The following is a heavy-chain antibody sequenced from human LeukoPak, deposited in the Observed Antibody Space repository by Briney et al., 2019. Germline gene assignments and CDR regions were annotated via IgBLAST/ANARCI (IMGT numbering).Heavy chain of an antibody. CDR2: INDSGGST. CDR3: AKSMMDYYDSSGYKAFDY. Sequence: GGSLRLSCAASGFTFMNYAVTWVRQAPGKGLEWVSVINDSGGSTYYADSVKGRFTISRDNSKNTLYLQMNSLRAEDAAVYYCAKSMMDYYDSSGYKAFDYWAREPWSPSPQ. CDR1: GFTFMNYA. D-gene: IGHD3-22*01. V-gene: IGHV3-23*01. J-gene: IGHJ4*02.